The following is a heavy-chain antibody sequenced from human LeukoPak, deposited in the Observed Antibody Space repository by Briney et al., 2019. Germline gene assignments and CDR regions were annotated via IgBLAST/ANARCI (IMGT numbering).Heavy chain of an antibody. CDR2: ISSSSSTI. J-gene: IGHJ4*02. V-gene: IGHV3-48*01. Sequence: PGGSLRLSCAASGFTFSSYSMNWVRQAPGKGLEWVSYISSSSSTIYYADSVKGRFTISRDNAKNSLYLQMNSLRAEDTAVYYCARDPRVTVLRYFDSEPPPYYFDYWGQGTLVTVSS. D-gene: IGHD3-9*01. CDR3: ARDPRVTVLRYFDSEPPPYYFDY. CDR1: GFTFSSYS.